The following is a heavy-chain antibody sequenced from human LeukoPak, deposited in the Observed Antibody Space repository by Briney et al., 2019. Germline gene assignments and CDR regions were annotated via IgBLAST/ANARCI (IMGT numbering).Heavy chain of an antibody. D-gene: IGHD5-12*01. J-gene: IGHJ4*02. CDR3: VKGAYDYIEIAYFDY. CDR2: LIGSSGST. CDR1: GFTLNKYA. V-gene: IGHV3-23*01. Sequence: GGSLRFSCAASGFTLNKYAMNWVRQAPGKGLEWVSVLIGSSGSTDYADSVKGRFTISRDTSKNTLYLEMNSLRAEDTAIYYCVKGAYDYIEIAYFDYWGQGTRVTVSS.